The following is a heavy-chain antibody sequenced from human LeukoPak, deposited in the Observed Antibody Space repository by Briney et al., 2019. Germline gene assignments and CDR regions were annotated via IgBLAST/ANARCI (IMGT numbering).Heavy chain of an antibody. CDR2: MSPNSGDT. Sequence: ASVKVSCTASGYTFTSYDFNWVRQATGQRPEWMGWMSPNSGDTGYAQKFQDRVTMTRNTSISPAYMELSSLRSDDTAVYYCARGPPNWGYDYWGAGTLVTVSS. J-gene: IGHJ4*02. V-gene: IGHV1-8*01. D-gene: IGHD7-27*01. CDR1: GYTFTSYD. CDR3: ARGPPNWGYDY.